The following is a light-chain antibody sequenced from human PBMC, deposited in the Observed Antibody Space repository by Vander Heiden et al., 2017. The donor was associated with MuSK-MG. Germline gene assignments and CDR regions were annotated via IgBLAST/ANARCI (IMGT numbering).Light chain of an antibody. CDR1: QGISSY. CDR3: QQFNSYPFT. V-gene: IGKV1-9*01. J-gene: IGKJ4*01. CDR2: GAS. Sequence: DIQLTQSPSFLSASVGDRVTITCPARQGISSYLAWYQQKPGKAPNLLIYGASTLQSGVPSRFSGSESATEFTLTISSLQPEDFATYYCQQFNSYPFTFGGGTRVDIK.